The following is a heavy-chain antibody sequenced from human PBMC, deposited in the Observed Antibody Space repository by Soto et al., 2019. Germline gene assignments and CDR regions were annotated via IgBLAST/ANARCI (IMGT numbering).Heavy chain of an antibody. D-gene: IGHD1-1*01. V-gene: IGHV4-31*02. CDR2: IYYSGNN. J-gene: IGHJ3*02. CDR3: AQALVFTGGDGFDI. Sequence: QVRLQEWGPGLVKPSQTLSLKCSVSGGSITTGGRYWSWIRQLPGKGLEGIGDIYYSGNNYYTASLKSRVTISGEAAKNQFSLKLSSVTAEDTAVYYCAQALVFTGGDGFDIWGQGRLVTVSS. CDR1: GGSITTGGRY.